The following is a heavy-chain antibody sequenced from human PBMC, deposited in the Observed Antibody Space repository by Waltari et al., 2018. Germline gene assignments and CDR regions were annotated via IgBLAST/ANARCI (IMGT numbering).Heavy chain of an antibody. CDR1: GFTSVGNT. D-gene: IGHD3-22*01. CDR3: AREGYYYDSSGYYYSGGMDV. CDR2: IYSGGST. Sequence: EVQLVESGGGLIQPGGSWSSPGEPLGFTSVGNTIGGFRRAPGKGLEWVSVIYSGGSTYYADSVKGRFTISRDNSKNTLYLQMNSLRAEDTAVYYCAREGYYYDSSGYYYSGGMDVWGQGTTVTVSS. V-gene: IGHV3-53*01. J-gene: IGHJ6*02.